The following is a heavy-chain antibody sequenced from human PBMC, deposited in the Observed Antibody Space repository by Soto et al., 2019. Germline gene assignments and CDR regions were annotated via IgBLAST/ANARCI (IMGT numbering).Heavy chain of an antibody. V-gene: IGHV1-18*01. CDR2: ISPYIGYT. CDR1: GYTFTNYG. Sequence: ASVKVSCKASGYTFTNYGLSWVRQAPGQGLEWMGGISPYIGYTNYAQKFQGRVTITADESTSTAYMELSSLRSEDTAVYYCARSADGSTSNYYYYYMDVWGKGTPVTVSS. D-gene: IGHD2-2*01. J-gene: IGHJ6*03. CDR3: ARSADGSTSNYYYYYMDV.